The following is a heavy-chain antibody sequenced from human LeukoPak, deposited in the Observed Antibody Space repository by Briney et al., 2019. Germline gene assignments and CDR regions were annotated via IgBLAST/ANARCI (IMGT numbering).Heavy chain of an antibody. CDR2: ISYDGSNK. Sequence: GRSLRLSCAASGFTFSSYGMHWVRQAPGKGLEWVAVISYDGSNKYYADSVKGRFTISRDNSKNTLYLQMYSLRAEDTAVYYCAKDRSPIAVAAPFDYWGQGTLVTVSS. D-gene: IGHD6-19*01. J-gene: IGHJ4*02. CDR3: AKDRSPIAVAAPFDY. V-gene: IGHV3-30*18. CDR1: GFTFSSYG.